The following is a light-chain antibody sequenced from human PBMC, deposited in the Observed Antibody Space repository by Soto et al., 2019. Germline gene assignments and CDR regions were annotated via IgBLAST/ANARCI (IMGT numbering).Light chain of an antibody. CDR1: QSVLNSSSNKNY. V-gene: IGKV4-1*01. CDR2: WAS. CDR3: XXXYSSPFT. J-gene: IGKJ3*01. Sequence: DIVMTQSPDSLAVSLGERATINCKSRQSVLNSSSNKNYLPWYQQKPGQPPKLLIYWASTRESGVPDRFGGSGSGTDFTLTISSLXAXXXAXXXXXXXYSSPFTFGPGTKVDI.